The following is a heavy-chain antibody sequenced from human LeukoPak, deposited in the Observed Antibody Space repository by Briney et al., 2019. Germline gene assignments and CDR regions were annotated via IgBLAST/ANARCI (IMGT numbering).Heavy chain of an antibody. Sequence: SETLSLTCTVSGGSISSSIYYWGWIRQPPGKGLEWIGSIYYSGSTYYNPSLKSRVTISVDTSKNQFSLKLSSVTAADTAVYYCARANPTTDFDYWGQGTLVTVSS. V-gene: IGHV4-39*01. CDR1: GGSISSSIYY. CDR2: IYYSGST. CDR3: ARANPTTDFDY. J-gene: IGHJ4*02. D-gene: IGHD1-14*01.